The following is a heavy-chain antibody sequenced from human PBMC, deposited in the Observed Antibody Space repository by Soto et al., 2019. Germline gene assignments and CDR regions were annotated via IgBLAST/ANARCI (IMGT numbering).Heavy chain of an antibody. CDR1: GDSVSSPYY. D-gene: IGHD6-19*01. Sequence: QVQLQESGPGLVKPSGTLSLTCAVSGDSVSSPYYWCWVRQPPGKGLEWIGEVFHTGTTSYNPSLRRRVTISMDKSNIQFSLDLSSVTAADTAVYYCARSAGWYAVHSWGPGTLVIVSS. J-gene: IGHJ4*02. CDR2: VFHTGTT. V-gene: IGHV4-4*02. CDR3: ARSAGWYAVHS.